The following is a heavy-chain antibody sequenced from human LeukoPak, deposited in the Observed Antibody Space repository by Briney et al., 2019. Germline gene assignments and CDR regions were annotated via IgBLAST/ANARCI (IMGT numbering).Heavy chain of an antibody. J-gene: IGHJ5*02. D-gene: IGHD3-10*01. Sequence: SETLSLTCTVSGGSISSYYWGWIRQPPGKGLEWIGSIYYSGSTYYNPSLKSRVTISVDTSKNQFSLKLSSVTAADTAVYYCARLDGSGSYAGINWFDPWGQGTLVTVSS. CDR1: GGSISSYY. V-gene: IGHV4-39*01. CDR3: ARLDGSGSYAGINWFDP. CDR2: IYYSGST.